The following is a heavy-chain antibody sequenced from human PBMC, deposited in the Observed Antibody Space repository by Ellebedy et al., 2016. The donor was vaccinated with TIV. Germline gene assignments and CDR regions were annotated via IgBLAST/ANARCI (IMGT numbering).Heavy chain of an antibody. CDR2: ISYDASKE. D-gene: IGHD3-10*01. CDR3: ARDLWFGEGDAFDI. V-gene: IGHV3-30*04. Sequence: PGGSLRLSCAASEFNHAFHWVRQAPGKGLEGVAVISYDASKEDYADSVKGRFTISRDNSKNTLYLQMNSLRVEDTAVYYCARDLWFGEGDAFDIWGQGTMVTVSS. CDR1: EFNHA. J-gene: IGHJ3*02.